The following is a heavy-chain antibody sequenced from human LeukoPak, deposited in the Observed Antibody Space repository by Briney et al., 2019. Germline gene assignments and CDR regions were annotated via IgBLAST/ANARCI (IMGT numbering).Heavy chain of an antibody. J-gene: IGHJ4*02. Sequence: SQTLSLTCTVSGGSISSGSYYWSWIRQPAGKGLEWIGRIYTSGSTNYNPSLKSRVTISVDTSKNQFSLKLSSVTAADTAVYYCARSIGYYYDSSGGTFDYWGQGTLVTVSS. V-gene: IGHV4-61*02. CDR3: ARSIGYYYDSSGGTFDY. CDR2: IYTSGST. CDR1: GGSISSGSYY. D-gene: IGHD3-22*01.